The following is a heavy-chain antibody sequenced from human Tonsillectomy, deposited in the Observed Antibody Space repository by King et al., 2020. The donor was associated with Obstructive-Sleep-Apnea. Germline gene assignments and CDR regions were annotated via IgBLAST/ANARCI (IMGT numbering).Heavy chain of an antibody. Sequence: VQLVESGGGVVQPGRSLRLSCAASGFTFSSYAMHWVRQAPGKGLEWVAVISYDGSNKYYADSVKGRFTISRDNSKNTLYLQMNSLRAEDTAVYYCARDSPYLGFFFWSGYMDYWGQGNLVTVSS. J-gene: IGHJ4*02. CDR1: GFTFSSYA. CDR3: ARDSPYLGFFFWSGYMDY. V-gene: IGHV3-30*04. CDR2: ISYDGSNK. D-gene: IGHD3-3*01.